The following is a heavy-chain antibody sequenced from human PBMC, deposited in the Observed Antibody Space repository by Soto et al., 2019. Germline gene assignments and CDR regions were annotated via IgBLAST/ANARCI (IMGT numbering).Heavy chain of an antibody. Sequence: LRLSCAASGFTFSSYEMNWVRQAPGKGLEWVSYISSSGSTIYYADSVKGRFTISRDNAKNSLYLQMNSLRAEDTAVYYCARGRYDYVWGSYIGSYGMDVWGQGTTVTVSS. J-gene: IGHJ6*02. V-gene: IGHV3-48*03. D-gene: IGHD3-16*01. CDR1: GFTFSSYE. CDR3: ARGRYDYVWGSYIGSYGMDV. CDR2: ISSSGSTI.